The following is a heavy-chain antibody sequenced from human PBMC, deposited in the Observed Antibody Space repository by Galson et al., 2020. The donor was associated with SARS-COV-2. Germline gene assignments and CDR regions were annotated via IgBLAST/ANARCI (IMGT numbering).Heavy chain of an antibody. V-gene: IGHV3-11*06. CDR3: ARFGMGLSPFGTTDAFNL. CDR1: EFIFSDYY. J-gene: IGHJ3*01. CDR2: ISHNSRYT. D-gene: IGHD1-7*01. Sequence: GESLKISCAASEFIFSDYYMSWIRQAPGKGLEWVSYISHNSRYTNYADSVKGRFTISRNNAKKSLYLQMDSLRAEDTAVYYCARFGMGLSPFGTTDAFNLWGQGTMVSVSS.